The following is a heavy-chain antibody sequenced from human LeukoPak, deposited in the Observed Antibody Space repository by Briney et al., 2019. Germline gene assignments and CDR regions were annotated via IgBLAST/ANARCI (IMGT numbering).Heavy chain of an antibody. Sequence: PGGSLRLSCAASGFTISSYGMHWVRQAPGKGLEWVAVIWYDGSNKYYADSVKGRFTISRDNSKNTLYLQMNSLRAEDTAVYYCARDMEVAGTSIDYWGQGTLVTVSS. CDR3: ARDMEVAGTSIDY. CDR1: GFTISSYG. D-gene: IGHD6-19*01. V-gene: IGHV3-33*01. CDR2: IWYDGSNK. J-gene: IGHJ4*02.